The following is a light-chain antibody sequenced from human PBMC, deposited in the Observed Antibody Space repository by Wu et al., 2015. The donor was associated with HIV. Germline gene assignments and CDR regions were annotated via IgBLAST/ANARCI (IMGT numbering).Light chain of an antibody. J-gene: IGKJ4*01. CDR3: QQYNYRPS. CDR2: GPS. Sequence: VMTQFPATLSLPAGDRATLSCRASQSVNTKVAWYQQKPGQAPRLLVYGPSIRATGVPARFTGSGSGTDFALTITSLQSEDFAVYFCQQYNYRPSFGGGTKV. V-gene: IGKV3-15*01. CDR1: QSVNTK.